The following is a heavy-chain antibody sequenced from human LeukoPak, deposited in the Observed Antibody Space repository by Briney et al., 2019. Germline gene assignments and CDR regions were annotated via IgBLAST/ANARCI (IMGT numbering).Heavy chain of an antibody. CDR2: FSYSGST. J-gene: IGHJ4*02. D-gene: IGHD6-13*01. CDR1: GASISSTSDY. V-gene: IGHV4-39*01. CDR3: ARQLAGNSFLDY. Sequence: SETLSLNCNVSGASISSTSDYWGWIRQPPGKGLVWIGDFSYSGSTYYNPSLRSRVTISVGPSKNQYSLRLSAETAADTAVYYCARQLAGNSFLDYLGQGTLVTVSS.